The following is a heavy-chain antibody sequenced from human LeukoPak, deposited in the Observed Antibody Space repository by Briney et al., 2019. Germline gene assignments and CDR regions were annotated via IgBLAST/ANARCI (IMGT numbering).Heavy chain of an antibody. J-gene: IGHJ6*02. CDR2: IIPILGIA. CDR3: ATGTGTTPYYYYYYGMDV. Sequence: GASVKVSCKASGGTFSSYAISWVRQAPGQGLEWMGRIIPILGIANYAQKFQGRVTITADKSTSTAYMELSSLRSEDTAVYYCATGTGTTPYYYYYYGMDVWGQGTTVTVSS. V-gene: IGHV1-69*04. D-gene: IGHD1-7*01. CDR1: GGTFSSYA.